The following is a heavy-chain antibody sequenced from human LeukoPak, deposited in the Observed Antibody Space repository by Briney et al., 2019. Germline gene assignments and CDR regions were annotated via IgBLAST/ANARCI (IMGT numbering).Heavy chain of an antibody. Sequence: SETLPLTCTVSGGSISSYYWSWIRQPPGKGLEWIGYIYYSGSTNYNPSLKSRVTISVDTSKNQFSLKLSSVTAADTAVYYCARRGYDSSGTDKRPFDFWGQGTLVTVSS. CDR1: GGSISSYY. CDR2: IYYSGST. CDR3: ARRGYDSSGTDKRPFDF. D-gene: IGHD3-22*01. J-gene: IGHJ4*02. V-gene: IGHV4-59*08.